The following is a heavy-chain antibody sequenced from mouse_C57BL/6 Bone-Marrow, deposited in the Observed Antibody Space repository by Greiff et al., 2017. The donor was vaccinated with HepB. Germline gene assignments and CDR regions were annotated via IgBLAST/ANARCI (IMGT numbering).Heavy chain of an antibody. CDR3: GRRVLLRYWYFDV. CDR1: GYTFTNYW. CDR2: IYPGGGYT. Sequence: QVQLQQSGAELVRPGTSVKMSCKASGYTFTNYWIGWAKQRPGHGLEWIGDIYPGGGYTNYNEKFKGKATLTADKSASTAYMQFSSLTSEDAALYYCGRRVLLRYWYFDVWGTGTTVTVSS. J-gene: IGHJ1*03. V-gene: IGHV1-63*01. D-gene: IGHD1-1*01.